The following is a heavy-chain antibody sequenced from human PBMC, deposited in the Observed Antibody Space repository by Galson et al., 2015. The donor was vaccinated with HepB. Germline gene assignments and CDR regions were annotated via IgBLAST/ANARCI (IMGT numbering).Heavy chain of an antibody. J-gene: IGHJ4*02. V-gene: IGHV4-39*01. Sequence: TLSLTCTVSGGSINSGNYYWDWIRQPPGKGLEWIGSIYYSGSTFYNPSLQSRVTISGATSKNQFSLKLSSVTAADTAVYYCARRWNSGGNSFDSWGQGTLVTISS. CDR1: GGSINSGNYY. D-gene: IGHD4-23*01. CDR2: IYYSGST. CDR3: ARRWNSGGNSFDS.